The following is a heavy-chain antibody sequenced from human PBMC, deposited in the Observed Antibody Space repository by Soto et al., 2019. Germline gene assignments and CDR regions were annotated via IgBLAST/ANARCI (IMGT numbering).Heavy chain of an antibody. CDR1: GGSISSYY. J-gene: IGHJ4*02. D-gene: IGHD1-1*01. V-gene: IGHV4-59*01. Sequence: PSETLSLTCTVSGGSISSYYWSWIRQPPGKGLEWIGYIYYSGSTNYNPSLKSRVTISVDTSKNQFSLKLSSVTAADTAVYYCGGPGGLEIDYWGQGTLVTVSS. CDR2: IYYSGST. CDR3: GGPGGLEIDY.